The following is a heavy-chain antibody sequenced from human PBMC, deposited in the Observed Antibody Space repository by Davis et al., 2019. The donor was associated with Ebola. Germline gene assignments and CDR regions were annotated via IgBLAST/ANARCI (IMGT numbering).Heavy chain of an antibody. V-gene: IGHV2-5*02. CDR2: IYWDDDK. Sequence: SGPTLVKPAQTLTLTCTFSGFSLSTSGVGVGWIRQPPGKALEWLALIYWDDDKRYSPSLKSRLTITKDTSKNQVVLTMTNMDPVDTATYYCAGQSGRSWFLSLEYWGQGTLVTVSS. CDR3: AGQSGRSWFLSLEY. CDR1: GFSLSTSGVG. J-gene: IGHJ4*02. D-gene: IGHD6-13*01.